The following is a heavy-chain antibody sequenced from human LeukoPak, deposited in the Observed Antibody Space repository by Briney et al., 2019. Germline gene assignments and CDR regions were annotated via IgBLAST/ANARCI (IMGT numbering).Heavy chain of an antibody. D-gene: IGHD4-11*01. CDR2: IVPIFGTP. V-gene: IGHV1-69*01. Sequence: GASVKVSCKASGDTFSSYTFNWVRQAPGQGLEWMGGIVPIFGTPNYAQKFQGRLTITADEYTISAHMELSSLRSEDTAVYYCANRDSSDAFDIWGQGTMVTVSS. CDR1: GDTFSSYT. CDR3: ANRDSSDAFDI. J-gene: IGHJ3*02.